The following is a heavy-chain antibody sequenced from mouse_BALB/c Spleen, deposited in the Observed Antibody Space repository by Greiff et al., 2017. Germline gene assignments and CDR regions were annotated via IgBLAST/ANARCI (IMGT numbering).Heavy chain of an antibody. CDR2: IWAGGST. D-gene: IGHD1-3*01. CDR3: ARESGGSDEDGAMDY. J-gene: IGHJ4*01. Sequence: QVQLKESGPGLVAPSQSLSITCTVSGFSLTSYGVHWVRQPPGKGLEWLGVIWAGGSTNYNSALMSRLSISKDNSKSQVFLKMNSLQTDDTAMYYCARESGGSDEDGAMDYWGQGTSVTVSS. V-gene: IGHV2-9*02. CDR1: GFSLTSYG.